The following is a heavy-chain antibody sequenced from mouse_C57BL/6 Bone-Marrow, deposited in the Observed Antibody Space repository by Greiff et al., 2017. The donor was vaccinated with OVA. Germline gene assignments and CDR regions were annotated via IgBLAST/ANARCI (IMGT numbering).Heavy chain of an antibody. CDR2: ILPGSGST. J-gene: IGHJ2*01. D-gene: IGHD1-1*01. CDR1: GYTFTGSW. Sequence: QVQLQQSGAELMKPGASVKLSCKATGYTFTGSWIEWVKQRPGHGLEWIGEILPGSGSTNYNEKFKGKATFTADTSSNTAYMQLSSLTTEDAASDYCARGGTTVVADYWGQGTTLTVSS. CDR3: ARGGTTVVADY. V-gene: IGHV1-9*01.